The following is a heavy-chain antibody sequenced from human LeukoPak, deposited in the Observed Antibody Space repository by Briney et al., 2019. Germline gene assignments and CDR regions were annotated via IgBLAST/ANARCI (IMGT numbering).Heavy chain of an antibody. CDR2: IYYSGST. D-gene: IGHD2-2*01. Sequence: SETLSLTCTVSGGSISSGDYYWSWIRQPPGKGLGWIGYIYYSGSTYYIPSLKSRLTISVDMAQNQFSLKLSSVTAADTALYFCARTRIRYQLPTAFDYWGQGTLVTVSS. CDR1: GGSISSGDYY. CDR3: ARTRIRYQLPTAFDY. J-gene: IGHJ4*02. V-gene: IGHV4-30-4*08.